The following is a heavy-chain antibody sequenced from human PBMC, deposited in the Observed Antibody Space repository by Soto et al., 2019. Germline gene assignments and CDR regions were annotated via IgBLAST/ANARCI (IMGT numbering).Heavy chain of an antibody. Sequence: PGGSLRLSCAASGFTVSSNYMSWVRQAPGKGLEWVSVIYSGGSTYYADSVKGRFTISRDNSKNTLYLQMNSLRAEDTAVYYCAWGFLEWFPGRYFDDWGQGTLVTVSS. CDR3: AWGFLEWFPGRYFDD. CDR1: GFTVSSNY. V-gene: IGHV3-66*01. J-gene: IGHJ4*02. CDR2: IYSGGST. D-gene: IGHD3-3*01.